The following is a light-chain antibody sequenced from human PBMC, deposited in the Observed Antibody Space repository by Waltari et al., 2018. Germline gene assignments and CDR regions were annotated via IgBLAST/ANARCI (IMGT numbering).Light chain of an antibody. CDR2: EVN. CDR1: RNDVGTYKF. Sequence: QSALTQPVSVSGSPGQPITISCTGTRNDVGTYKFVSWYQQHPGKAPQVIIFEVNERPSGVSNRFSGSKSGNTASLTISGLQPEDEADYYCCSYAGSSTWVFGGGTKLTVL. CDR3: CSYAGSSTWV. V-gene: IGLV2-23*02. J-gene: IGLJ3*02.